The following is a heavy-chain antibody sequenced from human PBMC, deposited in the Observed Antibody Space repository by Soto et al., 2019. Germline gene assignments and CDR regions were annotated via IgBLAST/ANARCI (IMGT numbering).Heavy chain of an antibody. Sequence: QVHLVQSGAEVKKPGASVKVSCQASGYAFTTYGITWVRQAPGQGLEWMGWISAHNGNTNYAQKLQGRVTVTRDTSTSTAYMELRSLSSDDKSVYYCARGRYGDYWGQGALVNVS. CDR1: GYAFTTYG. V-gene: IGHV1-18*01. D-gene: IGHD1-1*01. J-gene: IGHJ4*02. CDR3: ARGRYGDY. CDR2: ISAHNGNT.